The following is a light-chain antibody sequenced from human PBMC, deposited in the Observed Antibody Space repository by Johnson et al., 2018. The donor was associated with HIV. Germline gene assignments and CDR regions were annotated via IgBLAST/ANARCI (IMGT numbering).Light chain of an antibody. V-gene: IGLV1-51*01. J-gene: IGLJ1*01. CDR2: DNN. CDR1: SSNIGNNY. Sequence: QSVLTQPPSVSAAPGQKVTISCSGSSSNIGNNYVSWYQQLPGTAPKLLIYDNNKRPSGIPDRFSGSKSGTSATLGITGLQTGDEADYYCGTWDSSLSVFYGFQTANKVTVL. CDR3: GTWDSSLSVFYG.